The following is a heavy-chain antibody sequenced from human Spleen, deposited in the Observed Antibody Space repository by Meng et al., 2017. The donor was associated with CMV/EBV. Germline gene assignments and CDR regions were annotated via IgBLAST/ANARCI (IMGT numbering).Heavy chain of an antibody. J-gene: IGHJ4*02. D-gene: IGHD5-18*01. CDR3: ARGGAMVETYYFDY. V-gene: IGHV1-18*01. Sequence: ASVKVSCKTYGYTFNMYGISWVRQAPGQGLEWMGWISAYNGNTNYAQKFQGRVTMTTDTSTSTAYMELRSLRSDDTAVYYCARGGAMVETYYFDYWGQGTLVTVSS. CDR1: GYTFNMYG. CDR2: ISAYNGNT.